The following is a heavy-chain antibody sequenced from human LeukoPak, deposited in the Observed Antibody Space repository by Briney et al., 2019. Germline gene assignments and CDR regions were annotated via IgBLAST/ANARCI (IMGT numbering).Heavy chain of an antibody. Sequence: GGSLRLSCAASGFTFSSYAMSWVRQAPGKGLEWVSAISGSGGSTYYADSVKGRFTVSRDNPKNTLYLQMNSLRAEDTAVYYCARDLTGTGDYWGQGTLVTVSS. V-gene: IGHV3-23*01. CDR1: GFTFSSYA. J-gene: IGHJ4*02. CDR2: ISGSGGST. CDR3: ARDLTGTGDY.